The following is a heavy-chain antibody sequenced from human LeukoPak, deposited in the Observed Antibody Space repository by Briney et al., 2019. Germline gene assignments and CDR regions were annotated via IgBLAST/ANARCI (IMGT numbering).Heavy chain of an antibody. V-gene: IGHV3-30-3*01. CDR2: MSDDGSEK. J-gene: IGHJ3*02. Sequence: GGSLTLSCTASGFTLSRFAMHWVRQAPGKGLEWLGHMSDDGSEKHYVDSVRGRFTISRDPSKNTLYLEMTSLRTEDTAVYYCARVGATFWGFDMWGQGTMVTVSS. CDR3: ARVGATFWGFDM. CDR1: GFTLSRFA. D-gene: IGHD7-27*01.